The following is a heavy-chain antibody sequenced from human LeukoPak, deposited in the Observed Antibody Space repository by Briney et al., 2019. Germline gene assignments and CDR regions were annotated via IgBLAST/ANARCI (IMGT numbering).Heavy chain of an antibody. D-gene: IGHD6-19*01. V-gene: IGHV3-23*01. Sequence: PGGSLRLSCAASGFTFSSYSMNWVRQAPGKGLEWVSSIYNSGAKIFYADSVKGRFTTSRDNSKNMLYLQMNSLRVEDTAVYYCAKDVAPDSGWDLDYWGQGTLVTVSS. CDR1: GFTFSSYS. J-gene: IGHJ4*02. CDR2: IYNSGAKI. CDR3: AKDVAPDSGWDLDY.